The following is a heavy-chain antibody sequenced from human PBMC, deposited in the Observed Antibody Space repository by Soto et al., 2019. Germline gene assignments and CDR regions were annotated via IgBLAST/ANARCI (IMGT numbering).Heavy chain of an antibody. CDR2: IYHTGRS. CDR1: GGSLSGFP. V-gene: IGHV4-59*01. D-gene: IGHD3-16*01. Sequence: HVQLQESGPGQVKPSETLSLTCSVSGGSLSGFPWIWIRQPPGKGLEWVGYIYHTGRSNYNPSLKSRLTISLDMSRNQFSLQRTSVTDADTALYYCARVSNDYGGNGAFDYWGLGTLVTVSS. CDR3: ARVSNDYGGNGAFDY. J-gene: IGHJ4*02.